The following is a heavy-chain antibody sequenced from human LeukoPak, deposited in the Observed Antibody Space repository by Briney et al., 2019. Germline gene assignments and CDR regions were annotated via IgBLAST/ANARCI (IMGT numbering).Heavy chain of an antibody. V-gene: IGHV1-69*05. D-gene: IGHD2-2*02. J-gene: IGHJ4*02. CDR1: GGTFSSYA. CDR3: ARVDCSSTSCYTGDFDY. Sequence: ASVKVSCKASGGTFSSYAISWVRQAPGQGLEWMGGIIPIFGTANYAQKFQGRVTITTDESTSTAYMELSSLRSEDTAVYYCARVDCSSTSCYTGDFDYWGQGTLVTVSS. CDR2: IIPIFGTA.